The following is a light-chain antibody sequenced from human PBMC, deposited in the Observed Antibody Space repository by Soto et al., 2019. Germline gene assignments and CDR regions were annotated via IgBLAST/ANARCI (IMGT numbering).Light chain of an antibody. CDR2: GAS. J-gene: IGKJ1*01. CDR3: HHYNIWPRT. Sequence: EIVMTQSPASLSVSPGERATLSCRASQNVNSNLAWYQQKPGQAPRFLIYGASTRATGIPARFSGSGSGTEFTLTISSLQSEDFAVYYCHHYNIWPRTFGQGTKVEIK. V-gene: IGKV3-15*01. CDR1: QNVNSN.